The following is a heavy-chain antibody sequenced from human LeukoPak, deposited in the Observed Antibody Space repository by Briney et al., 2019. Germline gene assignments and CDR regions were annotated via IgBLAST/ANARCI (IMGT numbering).Heavy chain of an antibody. CDR3: AKGMTAVTDYFDH. J-gene: IGHJ4*02. CDR2: IKQDGSEK. V-gene: IGHV3-7*03. D-gene: IGHD4-17*01. Sequence: GGSLRLSCAASGFTFSSYWMSWVRQAPGKGLEWVANIKQDGSEKYYVDSVKGRSTISRDNAKNSLYLQMNGLRPEDTALYYCAKGMTAVTDYFDHWGQGTLVTVSS. CDR1: GFTFSSYW.